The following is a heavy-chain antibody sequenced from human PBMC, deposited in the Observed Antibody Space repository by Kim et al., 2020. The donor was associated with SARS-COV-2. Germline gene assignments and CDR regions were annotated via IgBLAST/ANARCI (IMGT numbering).Heavy chain of an antibody. J-gene: IGHJ4*02. CDR2: INPNSGGT. CDR1: GYTFTGYY. Sequence: ASVKVSCKASGYTFTGYYMHWVRQAPGQGLEWMGRINPNSGGTNYAQKFQGRVTMTRDTSISTAYMELSRLRSDDTAVYYCARGFLEWYYFDYWGQGTLVTVSS. D-gene: IGHD3-3*01. V-gene: IGHV1-2*06. CDR3: ARGFLEWYYFDY.